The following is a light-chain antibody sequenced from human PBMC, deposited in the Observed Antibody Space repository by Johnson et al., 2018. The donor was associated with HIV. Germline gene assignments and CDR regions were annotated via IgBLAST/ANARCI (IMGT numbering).Light chain of an antibody. CDR1: SSNIGNNY. CDR2: YND. J-gene: IGLJ1*01. Sequence: QSVLTQPPSVSAAPGQKVTISCSGSSSNIGNNYVSWYQQLPGAAPKLLIFYNDKRPSGIPDRFSGSKSGTSATLGITGLQTGDEADYYCETWDSSLSGGFGTVTKVPCL. CDR3: ETWDSSLSGG. V-gene: IGLV1-51*01.